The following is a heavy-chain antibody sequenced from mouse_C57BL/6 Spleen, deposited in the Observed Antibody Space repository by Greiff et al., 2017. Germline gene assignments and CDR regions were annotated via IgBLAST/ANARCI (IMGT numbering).Heavy chain of an antibody. Sequence: VQLQESGAELARPGASVKMSCKASGYTFTSYTMHWVKQRPGQGLEWIGYINPSSGYTKYNQKFKDKATLTADKSSSTAYMQLSSLTSEDSAVYYCARRHGNYRSYAMDYWGQGTSVTVSS. V-gene: IGHV1-4*01. CDR2: INPSSGYT. CDR3: ARRHGNYRSYAMDY. D-gene: IGHD2-1*01. J-gene: IGHJ4*01. CDR1: GYTFTSYT.